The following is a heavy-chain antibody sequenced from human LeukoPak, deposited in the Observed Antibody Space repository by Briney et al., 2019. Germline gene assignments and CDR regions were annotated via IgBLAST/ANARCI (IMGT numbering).Heavy chain of an antibody. CDR2: INWNGGST. V-gene: IGHV3-9*01. CDR3: AKEVDCPSDCLFFHS. CDR1: GFTFDDYA. Sequence: PGRSLRLSCAVSGFTFDDYAMHWVRQVPGKGLEWVSGINWNGGSTGYADSVKGRFTISRDNSRNSVFLQMNSLRPEDTALYHCAKEVDCPSDCLFFHSWGQGTLVTVPS. J-gene: IGHJ4*02. D-gene: IGHD2-21*02.